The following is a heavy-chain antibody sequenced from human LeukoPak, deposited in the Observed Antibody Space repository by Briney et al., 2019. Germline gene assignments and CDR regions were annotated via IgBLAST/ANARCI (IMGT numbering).Heavy chain of an antibody. Sequence: ASVKVSRKVSGYTLTELSMRWVRQAPGKGLEWMGGFDPEDGETIYAQKFQGRVTMTEDTSTDTAYMELSSLRSEDTAVYYCATSMVRGVIIPRSFDYWGQGTLVTVSS. D-gene: IGHD3-10*01. CDR2: FDPEDGET. CDR1: GYTLTELS. V-gene: IGHV1-24*01. CDR3: ATSMVRGVIIPRSFDY. J-gene: IGHJ4*02.